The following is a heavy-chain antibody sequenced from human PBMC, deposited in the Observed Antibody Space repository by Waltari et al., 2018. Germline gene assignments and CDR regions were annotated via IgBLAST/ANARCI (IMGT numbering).Heavy chain of an antibody. CDR1: GDTFSSYA. Sequence: QVQLVQSGAEVKKPGSSVRVSCKASGDTFSSYAISWGRQAPGQGLEWMGGIIPVLGRTSYAQRFEGRVTVTADESTNTAYMDLTSLRSEDTAMYYCARGPIVGATFDYWGQGTLVTVSS. CDR2: IIPVLGRT. V-gene: IGHV1-69*11. CDR3: ARGPIVGATFDY. D-gene: IGHD1-26*01. J-gene: IGHJ4*02.